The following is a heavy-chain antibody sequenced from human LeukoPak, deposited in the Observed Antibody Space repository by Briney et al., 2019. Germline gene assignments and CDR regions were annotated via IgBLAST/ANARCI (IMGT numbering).Heavy chain of an antibody. Sequence: ASVKVSCKAPGYTFTGYYMHWVRQAPGQGLEWMGWINPNSGGTNYAQKFQGRVTMTRDTSISTAYMELSRLRSDDTAVYYCARVPRRSSGSVPPDYWGQGTLVTVSS. D-gene: IGHD1-26*01. J-gene: IGHJ4*02. V-gene: IGHV1-2*02. CDR1: GYTFTGYY. CDR2: INPNSGGT. CDR3: ARVPRRSSGSVPPDY.